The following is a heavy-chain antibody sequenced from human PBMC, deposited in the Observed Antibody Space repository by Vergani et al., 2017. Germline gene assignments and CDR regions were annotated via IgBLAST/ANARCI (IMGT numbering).Heavy chain of an antibody. D-gene: IGHD2-15*01. Sequence: QVQLVQSGAEVKKPGASVKVSCKASGYTFTSYAMHWVRQAPGQRLEWMGWINAGNGNTKYSQKFQGRVTITRDTSASTAYMELSSLRSEDTAVYYCARGPGDIVVVVAATGEYYYGMDVWGQGTTVTVSS. CDR1: GYTFTSYA. CDR3: ARGPGDIVVVVAATGEYYYGMDV. V-gene: IGHV1-3*01. J-gene: IGHJ6*02. CDR2: INAGNGNT.